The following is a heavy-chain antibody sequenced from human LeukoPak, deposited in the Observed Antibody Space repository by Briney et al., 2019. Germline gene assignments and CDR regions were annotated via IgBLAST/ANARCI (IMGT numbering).Heavy chain of an antibody. V-gene: IGHV3-7*01. CDR3: ARDYGSDSGYVYFDY. Sequence: GGSLRLSCAASGFTFSSYWMSWVRQAPGKGLEWVANIKQDGSEKYYVDSVKGRFTISRDNAKNSLYLQMNSLRAEDTAVYYCARDYGSDSGYVYFDYWGQGTLVTVSS. J-gene: IGHJ4*02. D-gene: IGHD5-12*01. CDR2: IKQDGSEK. CDR1: GFTFSSYW.